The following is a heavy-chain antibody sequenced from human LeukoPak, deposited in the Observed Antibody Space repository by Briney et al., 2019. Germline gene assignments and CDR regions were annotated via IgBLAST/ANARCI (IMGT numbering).Heavy chain of an antibody. J-gene: IGHJ4*02. D-gene: IGHD6-13*01. Sequence: GGSLRLSCAASGFTFSSYAMSWVRQAPGKGLEWVSGISGNGGYTYYADSVKGRFTISRDNSKNTLYLQMNSLRAEDTAVYYCAKAPYYSSSWYFFDYLGQGTLVTVSS. CDR2: ISGNGGYT. CDR1: GFTFSSYA. CDR3: AKAPYYSSSWYFFDY. V-gene: IGHV3-23*01.